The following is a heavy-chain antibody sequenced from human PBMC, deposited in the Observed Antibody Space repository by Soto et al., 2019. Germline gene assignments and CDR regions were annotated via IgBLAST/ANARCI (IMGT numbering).Heavy chain of an antibody. J-gene: IGHJ4*02. V-gene: IGHV4-4*02. CDR1: GVSISSSTW. D-gene: IGHD4-17*01. CDR2: IHHSGST. CDR3: AREKHDYGDPCFDY. Sequence: SETLSLTCAVSGVSISSSTWCSWVRQPPGKGLEWIGEIHHSGSTNYNPSLKGRVTISVDTSKNQFSLKLSSVTAADTAVYYCAREKHDYGDPCFDYWGQGTLVTVSS.